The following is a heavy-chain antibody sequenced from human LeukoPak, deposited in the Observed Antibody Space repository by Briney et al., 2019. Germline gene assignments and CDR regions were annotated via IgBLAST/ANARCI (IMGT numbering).Heavy chain of an antibody. V-gene: IGHV1-18*01. CDR3: ARESRDYDSSGYQGTYS. CDR2: ISAYNGDT. Sequence: ASVKVSSEASGYTLTSDGISSGRQAPGQGLGWMGWISAYNGDTNYAQKLQGRVTMTTETSTSTPYMEMRSLRSEEPALCNSARESRDYDSSGYQGTYSRGQGTLVTLSS. CDR1: GYTLTSDG. D-gene: IGHD3-22*01. J-gene: IGHJ4*02.